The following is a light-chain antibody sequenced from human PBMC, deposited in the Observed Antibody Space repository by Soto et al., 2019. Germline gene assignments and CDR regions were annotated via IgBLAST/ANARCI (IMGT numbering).Light chain of an antibody. CDR2: AAS. CDR1: QSISIY. J-gene: IGKJ2*01. V-gene: IGKV1-39*01. CDR3: QQSYIMPIYT. Sequence: DIQMTQSPSSLSASVGDRVTITCRASQSISIYLNWYQQKPGKAPRLLIYAASRLQSGVPSRFSGSGSGTDFPLTISSLQPEDFATYYCQQSYIMPIYTFGQGTRLDIK.